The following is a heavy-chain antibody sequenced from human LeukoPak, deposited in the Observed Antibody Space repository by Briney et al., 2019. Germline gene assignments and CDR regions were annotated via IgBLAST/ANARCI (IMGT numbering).Heavy chain of an antibody. D-gene: IGHD3-10*01. J-gene: IGHJ4*02. CDR2: IYSGGDT. CDR1: GFTVSSNY. V-gene: IGHV3-53*01. Sequence: GGSLRLSCAASGFTVSSNYMSWVRQAPGEGLEWVSVIYSGGDTYYADSVKGRFTISRDNSKNTLYLQMDSLRADDTAIYYCATGTIYGAGLFDYWGQGTLVTVTS. CDR3: ATGTIYGAGLFDY.